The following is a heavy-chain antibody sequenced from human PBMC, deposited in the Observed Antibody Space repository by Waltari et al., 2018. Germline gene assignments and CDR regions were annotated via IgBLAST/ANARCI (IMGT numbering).Heavy chain of an antibody. Sequence: QVQLVQSGAEVKKPGASVKVSCKTSGYTFTSYAIHWVRQAPGQRLEWMGWINSGNGNTKYSQNFQGRVTITRVTSASTAYMELSSLQSEDTALYYCARVTGWSSSSPFDYWGQGTLVTVSS. V-gene: IGHV1-3*01. D-gene: IGHD6-6*01. CDR1: GYTFTSYA. J-gene: IGHJ4*02. CDR3: ARVTGWSSSSPFDY. CDR2: INSGNGNT.